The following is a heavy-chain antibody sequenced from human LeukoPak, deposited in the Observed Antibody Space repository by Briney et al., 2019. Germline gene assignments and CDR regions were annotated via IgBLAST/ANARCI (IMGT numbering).Heavy chain of an antibody. CDR3: ARDGGNLVTNMFGPLDY. J-gene: IGHJ4*02. CDR2: IWYDGRKK. D-gene: IGHD2-8*01. V-gene: IGHV3-33*01. Sequence: GGSLRLSCPASGFTFSGYGMHWGRQAPGKGLEWVAVIWYDGRKKYYAYSVKGRLTISRDNSKNTLYLQINSLRAEDTAVYYCARDGGNLVTNMFGPLDYWGQGTLVTVSS. CDR1: GFTFSGYG.